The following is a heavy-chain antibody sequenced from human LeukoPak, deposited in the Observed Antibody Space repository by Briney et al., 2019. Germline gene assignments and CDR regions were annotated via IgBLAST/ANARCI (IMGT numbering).Heavy chain of an antibody. Sequence: GGSLRLSCAASGFIFSNYALMWVRQAPGKGLEWVSGINWNGGSTGYADSVKGRFTISRDNAKNSLYLQMNSLRAEDTALYYCAREGGYHCSSTSCPNDAFDIWGQGTMVTVSS. J-gene: IGHJ3*02. CDR1: GFIFSNYA. D-gene: IGHD2-2*01. CDR2: INWNGGST. V-gene: IGHV3-20*04. CDR3: AREGGYHCSSTSCPNDAFDI.